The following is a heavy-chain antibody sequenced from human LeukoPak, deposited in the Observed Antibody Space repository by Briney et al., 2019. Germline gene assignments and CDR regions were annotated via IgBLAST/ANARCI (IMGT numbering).Heavy chain of an antibody. V-gene: IGHV3-48*04. CDR3: ARERLGGSGSYAGNY. D-gene: IGHD3-10*01. Sequence: GGSLRLSCAASGFTFSSYSMNWVRQAPGKGLEWVSYISSSSSTIYYADSVKGRFTISRDNAKNSLYLQMNSLRAEDTAVYYCARERLGGSGSYAGNYWGQGTLVTVSS. J-gene: IGHJ4*02. CDR2: ISSSSSTI. CDR1: GFTFSSYS.